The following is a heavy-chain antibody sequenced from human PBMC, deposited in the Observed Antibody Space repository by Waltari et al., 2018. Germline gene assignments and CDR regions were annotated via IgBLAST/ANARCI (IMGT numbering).Heavy chain of an antibody. J-gene: IGHJ4*02. Sequence: EVLLVESGGGLVQPGGSLRLSCAASGFTFSTYSMNWIRQAPGKGVEWVSYISSSSSTIYYADSVKGRFTIARDNAAKSLYLQMNSLRAEDTAVYYCARGYSDSYGEYWGQGTLVTVSS. CDR3: ARGYSDSYGEY. V-gene: IGHV3-48*01. CDR2: ISSSSSTI. CDR1: GFTFSTYS. D-gene: IGHD6-6*01.